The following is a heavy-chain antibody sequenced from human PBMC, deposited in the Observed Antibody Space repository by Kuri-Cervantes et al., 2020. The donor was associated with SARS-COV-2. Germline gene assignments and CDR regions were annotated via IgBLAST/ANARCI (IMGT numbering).Heavy chain of an antibody. D-gene: IGHD1-26*01. CDR1: GFTFSSYG. J-gene: IGHJ5*02. V-gene: IGHV3-33*01. CDR2: IWYDGSNK. CDR3: ARPYSGSYQSWFDP. Sequence: GESLKISCAASGFTFSSYGMHWVRQAPGKGLEWVAVIWYDGSNKYYADPVKGRFTISRDNSKNTLYLQMNSLRAEDTAVYYCARPYSGSYQSWFDPWGQGTLVTVSS.